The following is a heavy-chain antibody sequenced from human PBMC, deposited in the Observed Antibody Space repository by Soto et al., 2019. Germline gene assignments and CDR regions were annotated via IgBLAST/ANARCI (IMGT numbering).Heavy chain of an antibody. CDR3: AKGAGPPWFDP. V-gene: IGHV4-4*07. Sequence: TLSLTCTVSGDPINADYWWSWIRQPAGKGLEWIGRVQAYGTTNYNPSLKSRVTMSLDTSKNQVSLKLRAVTAADTAVYYCAKGAGPPWFDPWGQGTLVTVSS. CDR1: GDPINADY. J-gene: IGHJ5*02. CDR2: VQAYGTT.